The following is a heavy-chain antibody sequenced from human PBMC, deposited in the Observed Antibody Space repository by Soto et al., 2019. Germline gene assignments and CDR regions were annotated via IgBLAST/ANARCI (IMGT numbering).Heavy chain of an antibody. D-gene: IGHD6-19*01. CDR1: GDSMSSSVYY. V-gene: IGHV4-39*01. J-gene: IGHJ4*02. Sequence: PSETLSLTCAVSGDSMSSSVYYWGWIRRPPGKGIEWIGSIYYSRSTYYNPSLQSRVAISVDTSKNQFSLKLKSVTAADTAIYYCARRTVNIRTFYSGLKTHCFDYWGQGAPVTVSS. CDR3: ARRTVNIRTFYSGLKTHCFDY. CDR2: IYYSRST.